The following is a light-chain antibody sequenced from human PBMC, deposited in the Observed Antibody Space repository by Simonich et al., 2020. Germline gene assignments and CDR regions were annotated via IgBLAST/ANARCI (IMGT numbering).Light chain of an antibody. CDR2: GAS. J-gene: IGKJ1*01. V-gene: IGKV3-15*01. Sequence: EIVMTHSPYTLSVSPGERATLSCRASQSVSRNLAWSQQKPGQAPRLLIYGASTRATGIPARFSGSGSGTEFTLTISSLQSEDFAVYYCQQYNNWPPWTFGQGTKVEIK. CDR3: QQYNNWPPWT. CDR1: QSVSRN.